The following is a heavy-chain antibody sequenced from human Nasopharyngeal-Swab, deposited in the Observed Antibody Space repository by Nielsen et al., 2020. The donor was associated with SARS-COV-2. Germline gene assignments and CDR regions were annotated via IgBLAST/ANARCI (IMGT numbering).Heavy chain of an antibody. CDR1: GGSISSGDYY. Sequence: SETLSLTCTVSGGSISSGDYYWSWIRQPPGKGLEWIGYIYYSGSTYYSPSLKSRVTISVDTSKNQFSLKLSSVTAADTAVYYCAREYYYGSGTYYFDYWGQGTLVTVSS. CDR2: IYYSGST. V-gene: IGHV4-30-4*01. CDR3: AREYYYGSGTYYFDY. D-gene: IGHD3-10*01. J-gene: IGHJ4*02.